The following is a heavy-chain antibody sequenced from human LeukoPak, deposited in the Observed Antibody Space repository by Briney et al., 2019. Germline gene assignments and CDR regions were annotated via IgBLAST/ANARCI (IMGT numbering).Heavy chain of an antibody. Sequence: QTGGSLSLSCAASGFTFSSYEMNWVRQAPGKGLEWVSYISSSGSTIYYADSVKGRFTISRDNAKNSLYLQMNSLRAEDTAVYYCARVDGGALRYWGQGTLVTVSS. CDR1: GFTFSSYE. D-gene: IGHD3-16*01. J-gene: IGHJ4*02. CDR3: ARVDGGALRY. CDR2: ISSSGSTI. V-gene: IGHV3-48*03.